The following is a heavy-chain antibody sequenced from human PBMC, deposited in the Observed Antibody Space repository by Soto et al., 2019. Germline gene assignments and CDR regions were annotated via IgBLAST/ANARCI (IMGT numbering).Heavy chain of an antibody. Sequence: ASVKVSCKASGYTFTSYYMHWVRQAPGQGLEWMGIINPSGGSTSYAQKFQGRVTMTRDTSTSTAYMELRSLRSDDTAVYYCARDSSSGWYWDAFDIWGQGTMVTVSS. CDR3: ARDSSSGWYWDAFDI. CDR1: GYTFTSYY. CDR2: INPSGGST. J-gene: IGHJ3*02. V-gene: IGHV1-46*01. D-gene: IGHD6-19*01.